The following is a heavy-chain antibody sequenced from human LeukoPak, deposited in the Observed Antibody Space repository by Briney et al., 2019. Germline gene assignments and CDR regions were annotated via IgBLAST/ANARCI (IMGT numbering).Heavy chain of an antibody. CDR2: ISGSGGST. CDR1: GFTFSSYA. J-gene: IGHJ3*02. Sequence: GGSLRLSCAASGFTFSSYAMSWVRQAPGKGLEWVSVISGSGGSTYYADSVKGRFTISRDNSKNTLYLQMNRLRAEDTAVYYCAKGQDATICPDLAFDIWGQGTMVTVSS. D-gene: IGHD2-2*01. V-gene: IGHV3-23*01. CDR3: AKGQDATICPDLAFDI.